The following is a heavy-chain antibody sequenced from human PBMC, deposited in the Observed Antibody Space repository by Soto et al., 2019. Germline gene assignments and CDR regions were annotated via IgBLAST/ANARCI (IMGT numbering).Heavy chain of an antibody. D-gene: IGHD3-22*01. CDR2: IDPSDSQT. V-gene: IGHV5-10-1*01. Sequence: GESLKISCKGSGYSFAGYWITWVRQKPGKGLEWMGRIDPSDSQTYYSPSFRGHVTISVTKSITTVFLQWSSLSASDTAMYYCARQIYDSDTGPNFQYYFDSWGQGTPVTVSS. CDR1: GYSFAGYW. J-gene: IGHJ4*02. CDR3: ARQIYDSDTGPNFQYYFDS.